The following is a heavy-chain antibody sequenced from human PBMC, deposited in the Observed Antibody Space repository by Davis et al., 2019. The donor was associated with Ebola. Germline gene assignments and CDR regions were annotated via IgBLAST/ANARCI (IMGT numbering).Heavy chain of an antibody. D-gene: IGHD3-3*01. CDR1: GITFSGSA. Sequence: PGGSLRLSCAASGITFSGSAVHWVRQASGKGLEWVGRIRSKANSFATEFAASVKGRFTISRDDSKNTVYLQMNSLKTEDTAVYYCSRHSPFRFLDYWGQGTLVTVSS. J-gene: IGHJ4*02. V-gene: IGHV3-73*01. CDR3: SRHSPFRFLDY. CDR2: IRSKANSFAT.